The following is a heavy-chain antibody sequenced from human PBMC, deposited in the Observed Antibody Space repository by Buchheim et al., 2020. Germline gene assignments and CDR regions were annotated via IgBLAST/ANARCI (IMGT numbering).Heavy chain of an antibody. CDR2: ISYDGRNK. Sequence: QVQLVESGGGVVQPGRSLRLSCAASGFTFSSYAMHWVRQAPGKGLEWVAVISYDGRNKYYADSVKGRFTLFRDNSQNPLYLQMNSLRAEDTAVYYCARSIITSAGFDYWGQGTL. CDR1: GFTFSSYA. D-gene: IGHD3-10*01. CDR3: ARSIITSAGFDY. V-gene: IGHV3-30-3*01. J-gene: IGHJ4*02.